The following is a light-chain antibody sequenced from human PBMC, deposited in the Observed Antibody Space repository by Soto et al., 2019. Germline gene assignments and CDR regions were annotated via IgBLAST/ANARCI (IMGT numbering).Light chain of an antibody. CDR3: MQSIQLPPT. CDR2: EVF. CDR1: QSLLFSDAKTY. Sequence: DIVMTQTPLSLSVTPGQPASISCKSSQSLLFSDAKTYLYWYLQRPGQPPQLLISEVFNRFSGVPDRFSGSGLGTDFTLTISRVEAEDVWIYYCMQSIQLPPTFGPRTKLDIK. V-gene: IGKV2D-29*01. J-gene: IGKJ3*01.